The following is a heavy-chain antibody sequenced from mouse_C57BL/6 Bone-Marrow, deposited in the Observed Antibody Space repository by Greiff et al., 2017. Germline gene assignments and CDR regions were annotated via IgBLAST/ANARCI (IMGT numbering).Heavy chain of an antibody. J-gene: IGHJ4*01. V-gene: IGHV1-55*01. CDR3: ARRGDPYAMDY. CDR1: GYTFTSDW. Sequence: VQLQQPGAELVKPGASVKMSCTASGYTFTSDWITWVKQRPGQGLEWIGDIYPGSGSTNYNEKFKSKATLTVDTSSSTAFMQLNSLTSEDTAAYYCARRGDPYAMDYWGQGTSVTVSS. CDR2: IYPGSGST.